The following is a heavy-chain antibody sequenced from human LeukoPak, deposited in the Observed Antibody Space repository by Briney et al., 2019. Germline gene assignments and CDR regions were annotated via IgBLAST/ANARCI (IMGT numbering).Heavy chain of an antibody. CDR2: ISSSSSTI. Sequence: GGSLRLSCAASGFTFSSYSMNWVRQAPGKGLEWVSYISSSSSTIYYADSVKGRFTISRDNAKNSLYLQMNSLRAEDTAVYYCAREEEGYYYDSSAIDYWGQGTLVTVSS. J-gene: IGHJ4*02. CDR3: AREEEGYYYDSSAIDY. CDR1: GFTFSSYS. D-gene: IGHD3-22*01. V-gene: IGHV3-48*04.